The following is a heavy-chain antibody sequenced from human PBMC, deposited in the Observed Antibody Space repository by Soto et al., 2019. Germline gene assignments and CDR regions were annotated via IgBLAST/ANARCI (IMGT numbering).Heavy chain of an antibody. CDR3: ATSSRDRITVLGEVMNPPFVNWFDR. Sequence: PGGSLRLSCVTSGFTMSNYVMNWVRQAPGKGLEWISAITRTSGTTYYADSVKGRSTVSRDNSKNTLFLQLSNLRADDTATYYCATSSRDRITVLGEVMNPPFVNWFDRWGQGTMVTVYS. J-gene: IGHJ5*02. CDR2: ITRTSGTT. V-gene: IGHV3-23*01. D-gene: IGHD3-16*01. CDR1: GFTMSNYV.